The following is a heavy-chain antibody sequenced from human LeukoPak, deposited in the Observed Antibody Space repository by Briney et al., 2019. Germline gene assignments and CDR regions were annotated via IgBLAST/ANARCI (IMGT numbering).Heavy chain of an antibody. CDR2: INHRGST. D-gene: IGHD3-10*01. J-gene: IGHJ6*03. Sequence: KPSETLSLTCAAYGGSFSGYYWSWVRQPPGKGLEWIGKINHRGSTNYKPSLKSRVTISVDTSKNQFSLKLTSVIAADTAVYYCARVAKHFRGGLSFYFMDVWGIGTTVTISS. CDR3: ARVAKHFRGGLSFYFMDV. CDR1: GGSFSGYY. V-gene: IGHV4-34*01.